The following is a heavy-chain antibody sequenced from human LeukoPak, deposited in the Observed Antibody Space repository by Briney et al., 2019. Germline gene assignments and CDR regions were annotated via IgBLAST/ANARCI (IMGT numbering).Heavy chain of an antibody. J-gene: IGHJ4*02. Sequence: SETLSLTCAVYGGSFSGYYWSWIRQPPGKGLEWIGEINHSGSTNYNPSLKSRVTISVDTSKNQFSLKLNSVTAADTAVYYCASTLQWLAFDYWGQGTLVTVSS. CDR3: ASTLQWLAFDY. D-gene: IGHD6-19*01. CDR1: GGSFSGYY. V-gene: IGHV4-34*01. CDR2: INHSGST.